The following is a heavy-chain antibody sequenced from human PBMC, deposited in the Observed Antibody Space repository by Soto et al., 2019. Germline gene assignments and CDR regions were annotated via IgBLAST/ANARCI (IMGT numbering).Heavy chain of an antibody. V-gene: IGHV3-30*18. D-gene: IGHD2-15*01. CDR2: ISCDGSNK. Sequence: GGSLRLSCAASGFTFSSYGMHWVRQAPGKGLEWVAVISCDGSNKYYADSVKGRFTISRDNSKNTLYLQMNSLRAEDTAVYYCAKAGVVAATPADYWGQGTLVTVSS. CDR3: AKAGVVAATPADY. J-gene: IGHJ4*02. CDR1: GFTFSSYG.